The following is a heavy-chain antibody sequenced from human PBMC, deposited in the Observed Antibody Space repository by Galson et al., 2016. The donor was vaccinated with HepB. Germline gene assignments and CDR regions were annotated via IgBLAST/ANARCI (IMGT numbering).Heavy chain of an antibody. V-gene: IGHV3-23*01. CDR2: ISDSGATT. J-gene: IGHJ6*02. CDR1: GFTFSNYA. Sequence: SLRLSCAASGFTFSNYAMTWVRQAPGKGPHFVSSISDSGATTYYPDSVKGRFTISRDNSKNTLYLQMNSLRAEDTSVYYCARDVRPRQPHYYGMDVWGQGTMVTV. D-gene: IGHD1-1*01. CDR3: ARDVRPRQPHYYGMDV.